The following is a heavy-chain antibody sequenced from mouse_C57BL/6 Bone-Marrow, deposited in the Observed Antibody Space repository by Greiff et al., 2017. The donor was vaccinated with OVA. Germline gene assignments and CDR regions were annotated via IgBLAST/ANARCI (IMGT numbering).Heavy chain of an antibody. D-gene: IGHD2-4*01. J-gene: IGHJ4*01. CDR3: AREGLRRRGYAMDY. Sequence: EVHLVESGGGLVKPGGSLKLSCAASGFTFSSYAMSWVRQTPEKRLEWVATISDGGSYTYYPDNVKGRFTISRDNAKNNLYLQMSHLKSEDTAMYYGAREGLRRRGYAMDYWGQGTSVTVSS. CDR2: ISDGGSYT. V-gene: IGHV5-4*01. CDR1: GFTFSSYA.